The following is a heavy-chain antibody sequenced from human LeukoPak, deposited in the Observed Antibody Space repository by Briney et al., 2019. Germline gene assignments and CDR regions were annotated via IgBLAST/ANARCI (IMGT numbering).Heavy chain of an antibody. V-gene: IGHV4-59*01. Sequence: SETLSLTCTVSGGSISSYYWSWIRQPPGKGLEWIGYIYYSGSTNYNPSLKSRVTISVDLSKNQFSLKLNSVTAADTAVYYCARRLGVGSLDAFDIWGQGTMVTISS. CDR3: ARRLGVGSLDAFDI. J-gene: IGHJ3*02. CDR1: GGSISSYY. D-gene: IGHD1-26*01. CDR2: IYYSGST.